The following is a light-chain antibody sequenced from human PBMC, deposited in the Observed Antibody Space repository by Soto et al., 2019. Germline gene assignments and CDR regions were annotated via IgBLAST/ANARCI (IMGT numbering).Light chain of an antibody. CDR2: TNN. Sequence: QSVLTQPPSASGTPGQRVTISCSGSSFNIGSNTVNWYQQLPGTAPKLLIYTNNQRPSGVPDRFSGSKSGTSASLAISGLQSEDEADYYCAAWDDSLNGDVFGAGTKLTVL. J-gene: IGLJ1*01. CDR3: AAWDDSLNGDV. V-gene: IGLV1-44*01. CDR1: SFNIGSNT.